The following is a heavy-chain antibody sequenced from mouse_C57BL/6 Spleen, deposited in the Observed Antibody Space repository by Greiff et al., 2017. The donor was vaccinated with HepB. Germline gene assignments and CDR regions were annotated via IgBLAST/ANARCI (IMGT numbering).Heavy chain of an antibody. D-gene: IGHD3-2*02. CDR2: ISDGGSYT. J-gene: IGHJ2*01. Sequence: EVKLMESGGGLVKPGGSLKLPCAASGFTFSSYAMSWVRQTPEKRLEWVATISDGGSYTYYPDNVKGRFTLSRDNAKNNLYLQMSHLKSEDTAMYYCARDLDSSGYWDFDYWGQGTTLTVSS. CDR1: GFTFSSYA. CDR3: ARDLDSSGYWDFDY. V-gene: IGHV5-4*01.